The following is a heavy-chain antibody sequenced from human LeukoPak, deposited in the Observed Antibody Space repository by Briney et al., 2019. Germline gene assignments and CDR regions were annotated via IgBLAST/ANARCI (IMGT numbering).Heavy chain of an antibody. V-gene: IGHV3-20*04. D-gene: IGHD2-2*01. Sequence: GGSLRLSCAASGFTFDDYGMSWVRQAPGKGLEWVSGINWNGGSISYADSVKGRFTISRDNSKNTLYLQMNSLRAEDTAVYYCARVYCSSTSCPLVDYWGQGTLVTVSS. CDR3: ARVYCSSTSCPLVDY. CDR1: GFTFDDYG. CDR2: INWNGGSI. J-gene: IGHJ4*02.